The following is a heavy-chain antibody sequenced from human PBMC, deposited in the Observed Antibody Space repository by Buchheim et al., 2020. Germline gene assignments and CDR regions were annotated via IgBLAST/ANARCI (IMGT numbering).Heavy chain of an antibody. Sequence: QVQLQESGPGLVKPSQTLSLTCTVSGGSISSGGYYWSWIRQHPGKGLEWIGYIYYSGSTYYNPSLTSRVTISVATSKNQFSLKLSSVTAADTAVYYCARDIRVAGYYYYGMDVWGQGTT. CDR2: IYYSGST. CDR3: ARDIRVAGYYYYGMDV. J-gene: IGHJ6*02. CDR1: GGSISSGGYY. D-gene: IGHD3-10*01. V-gene: IGHV4-31*03.